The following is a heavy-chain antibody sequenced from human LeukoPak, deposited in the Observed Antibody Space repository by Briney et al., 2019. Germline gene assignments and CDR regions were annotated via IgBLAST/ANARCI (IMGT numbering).Heavy chain of an antibody. J-gene: IGHJ6*03. CDR1: GFTFSSYS. Sequence: GGSLRLSCAASGFTFSSYSMNWVRQAPGKGLEWVSSISSSSSYIYYADSVKGRFTISRDNAKNSLYLQMNSLRAEDTAVYYCARAVVGYYYYMDVWGKGTTVTVSS. CDR3: ARAVVGYYYYMDV. V-gene: IGHV3-21*01. D-gene: IGHD2-15*01. CDR2: ISSSSSYI.